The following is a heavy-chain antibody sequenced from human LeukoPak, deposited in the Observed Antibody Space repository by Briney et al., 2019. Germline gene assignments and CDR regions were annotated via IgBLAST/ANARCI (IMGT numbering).Heavy chain of an antibody. CDR2: TYYRSKWYK. Sequence: PSQTLSLTCAISGDIVSSNSATWNWIRQSPSRGLEWLGRTYYRSKWYKYYAVSVKGRITINPDASKNQFSLQLNSVTPEDTAVYYCARGPSYFQHWGQGTLVTVSS. CDR3: ARGPSYFQH. CDR1: GDIVSSNSAT. J-gene: IGHJ1*01. V-gene: IGHV6-1*01.